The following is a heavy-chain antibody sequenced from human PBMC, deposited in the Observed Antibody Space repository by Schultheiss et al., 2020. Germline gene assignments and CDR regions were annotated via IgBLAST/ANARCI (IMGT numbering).Heavy chain of an antibody. V-gene: IGHV4-39*01. Sequence: SETLSLTCTVSGGSISSSSYYWGWIRQPPGKGLEWIGSIYTSGSTNYNPSLKSRVTISVDTSKNQFSLKLSSVTAADTAVYYCARIYPDYRNYYYYYGMDVWGQGTTVTVSS. J-gene: IGHJ6*02. CDR3: ARIYPDYRNYYYYYGMDV. D-gene: IGHD4-11*01. CDR2: IYTSGST. CDR1: GGSISSSSYY.